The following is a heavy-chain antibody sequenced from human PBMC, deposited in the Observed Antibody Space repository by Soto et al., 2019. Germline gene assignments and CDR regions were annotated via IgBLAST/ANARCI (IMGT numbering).Heavy chain of an antibody. V-gene: IGHV3-23*01. CDR1: GFTFSSYA. D-gene: IGHD1-26*01. J-gene: IGHJ3*02. CDR3: AKDYGVEATTGDAFDT. Sequence: EVQLLESGGGLVQPGGSLRLSGAASGFTFSSYAMSWVRQAPGKGLEWVSAISGSGGSTYYADSVKSRFTISRDNSKNTLYLQMNSLRDEDTAVYYCAKDYGVEATTGDAFDTWGQGTMVTVSS. CDR2: ISGSGGST.